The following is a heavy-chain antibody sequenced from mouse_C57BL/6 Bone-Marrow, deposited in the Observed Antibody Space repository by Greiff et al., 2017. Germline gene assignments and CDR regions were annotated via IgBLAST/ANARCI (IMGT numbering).Heavy chain of an antibody. CDR1: GYTFTSYG. Sequence: QVQLQQSGAELARPGASVKLSCKASGYTFTSYGISWVKQRNGQGLEWIGEFYPRSGNTYYNEKFKGKATQTADKSSSTAYMELRSLTSDDSAVYFCARCFDYDWFAYWGQGTLVTGSA. D-gene: IGHD2-4*01. J-gene: IGHJ3*01. CDR2: FYPRSGNT. CDR3: ARCFDYDWFAY. V-gene: IGHV1-81*01.